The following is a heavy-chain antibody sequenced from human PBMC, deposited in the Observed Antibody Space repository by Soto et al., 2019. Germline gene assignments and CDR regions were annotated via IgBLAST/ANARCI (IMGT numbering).Heavy chain of an antibody. J-gene: IGHJ6*02. CDR2: IDPDDSYT. CDR1: GYTFSNFW. V-gene: IGHV5-10-1*01. Sequence: GESLMISCKGSGYTFSNFWINWVRQMLGKGLEWMGRIDPDDSYTKYSPSFQGHATISVDKSISTAFLQWSSLKASDTAMYYCARQTPTLWFGGSAENYGMDVWGRGTTVTVS. D-gene: IGHD3-10*01. CDR3: ARQTPTLWFGGSAENYGMDV.